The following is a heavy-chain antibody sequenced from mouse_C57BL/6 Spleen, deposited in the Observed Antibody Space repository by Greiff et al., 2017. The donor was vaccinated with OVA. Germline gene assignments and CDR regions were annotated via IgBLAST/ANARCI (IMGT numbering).Heavy chain of an antibody. CDR1: GYTFTSYW. V-gene: IGHV1-50*01. D-gene: IGHD4-1*01. CDR3: AKANWYWYCDV. Sequence: QVQLQQPGAELVKPGASVKLSCKASGYTFTSYWMQWVKQRPGQGLEWIGEIDPSDSYTNYNQKFKGKATLTVDTSSSTAYMQLSSLTSEDSAVYYCAKANWYWYCDVWGTGTTVTVSS. J-gene: IGHJ1*03. CDR2: IDPSDSYT.